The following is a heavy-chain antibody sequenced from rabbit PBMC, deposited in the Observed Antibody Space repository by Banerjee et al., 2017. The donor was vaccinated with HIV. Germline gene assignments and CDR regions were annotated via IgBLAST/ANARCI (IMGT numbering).Heavy chain of an antibody. D-gene: IGHD5-1*01. J-gene: IGHJ4*01. V-gene: IGHV1S45*01. CDR3: ARDDGIVIGSYAAFGL. CDR1: GIDFSSYYY. Sequence: QEQLVESGGDLVKPGATLTLTCKASGIDFSSYYYMCWVRQAPGKGLEWIGCIDAGSSGYIWYASWAKGRFTISKTSSTTVTLQMTSLTAADTATYFCARDDGIVIGSYAAFGLWGPGTLVTVS. CDR2: IDAGSSGYI.